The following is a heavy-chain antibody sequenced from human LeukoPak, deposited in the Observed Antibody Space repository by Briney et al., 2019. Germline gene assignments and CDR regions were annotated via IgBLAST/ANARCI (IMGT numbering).Heavy chain of an antibody. CDR2: ISGSGSKT. CDR3: AKDGRGNLGSYYDS. V-gene: IGHV3-23*01. Sequence: GGALRLSCAASGFAFSRYAMRWVRQAPGKGLEWVSSISGSGSKTHYADAVKGRFTISRDSSKNMLFVQMNTLRAEGTVVYFCAKDGRGNLGSYYDSWGKGILVTVSS. CDR1: GFAFSRYA. D-gene: IGHD3-10*01. J-gene: IGHJ4*02.